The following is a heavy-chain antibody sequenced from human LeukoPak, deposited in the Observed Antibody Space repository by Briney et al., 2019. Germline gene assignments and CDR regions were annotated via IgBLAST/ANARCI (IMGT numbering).Heavy chain of an antibody. Sequence: PGRSLRLSCAASGFTFDDYAMHWVRQAPGKGLEWVSGISWNSGSIGYADSVKGRFTISRDNAKNSLYLQMNSLRAEDTAVYYCASMTTYCGGDCYFFDYWGQGTLVTVSS. CDR2: ISWNSGSI. CDR3: ASMTTYCGGDCYFFDY. V-gene: IGHV3-9*01. CDR1: GFTFDDYA. J-gene: IGHJ4*02. D-gene: IGHD2-21*02.